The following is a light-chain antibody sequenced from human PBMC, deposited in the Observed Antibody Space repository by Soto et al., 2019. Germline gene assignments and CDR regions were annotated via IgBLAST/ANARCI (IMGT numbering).Light chain of an antibody. CDR2: GAS. J-gene: IGKJ1*01. V-gene: IGKV3-20*01. CDR3: QQYSISPRT. CDR1: QTVGSND. Sequence: EILLTQSPVTLSLSPGQRATLSCRASQTVGSNDLAWYQQKPGQAPRGLIHGASSRATGIPDRFNGSGSGTEFTFTISRLEPEDFAVYYCQQYSISPRTFGQGTKVDIK.